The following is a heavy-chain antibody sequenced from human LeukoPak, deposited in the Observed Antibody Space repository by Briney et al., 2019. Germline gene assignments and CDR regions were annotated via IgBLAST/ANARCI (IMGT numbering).Heavy chain of an antibody. CDR2: IKQDGSEK. Sequence: PGGSLRLSCAASGFTFSSYWMRWIRQAPGKGLEWVANIKQDGSEKYYVDSVKGRFTISRDNAKNSLYLQMNSLRAEDTAVYYCARGAGGRYPFDYWGQGTLVTVSS. CDR1: GFTFSSYW. V-gene: IGHV3-7*01. CDR3: ARGAGGRYPFDY. D-gene: IGHD1-26*01. J-gene: IGHJ4*02.